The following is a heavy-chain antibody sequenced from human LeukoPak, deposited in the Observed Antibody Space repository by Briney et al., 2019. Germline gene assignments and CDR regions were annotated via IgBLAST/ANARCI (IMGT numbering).Heavy chain of an antibody. CDR2: ISWNSGSI. D-gene: IGHD6-19*01. V-gene: IGHV3-9*01. CDR1: GFTFDDYA. Sequence: GGSLRLSCAASGFTFDDYAMHWVRQAPGKGLEWVSGISWNSGSIGYADSVKGRFTISRDNAKNSLYLQMNSLRAEDTALYYCAKDASSSGRFDYWGQGTLVTVSS. CDR3: AKDASSSGRFDY. J-gene: IGHJ4*02.